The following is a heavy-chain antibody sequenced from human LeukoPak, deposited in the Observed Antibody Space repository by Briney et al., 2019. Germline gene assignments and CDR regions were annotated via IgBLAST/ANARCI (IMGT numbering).Heavy chain of an antibody. CDR1: GYSFTNYW. CDR3: ARRESSGSIDY. D-gene: IGHD6-19*01. J-gene: IGHJ4*02. Sequence: GESLQISCKCSGYSFTNYWIGWVRQVPGKGLEWMGIIYPGDSDTRYSPSFQGQVTISADKSISTAYLQWSSLKASDTALYYCARRESSGSIDYWGQGTLVTVSS. V-gene: IGHV5-51*01. CDR2: IYPGDSDT.